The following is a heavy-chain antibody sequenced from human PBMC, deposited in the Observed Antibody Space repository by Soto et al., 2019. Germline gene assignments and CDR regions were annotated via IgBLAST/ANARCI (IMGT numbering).Heavy chain of an antibody. CDR2: IYPGDSDT. J-gene: IGHJ6*03. CDR3: ARQGSLDGDYSLGSYYMDV. Sequence: GESLKISCKGSGYSFTSYWIGWVRQMPGKGLEWMGIIYPGDSDTRYSPSFQGQVTISADKSISTAYLQWSSLKASDTAMYYCARQGSLDGDYSLGSYYMDVWGKGTTVTVSS. V-gene: IGHV5-51*01. CDR1: GYSFTSYW. D-gene: IGHD4-17*01.